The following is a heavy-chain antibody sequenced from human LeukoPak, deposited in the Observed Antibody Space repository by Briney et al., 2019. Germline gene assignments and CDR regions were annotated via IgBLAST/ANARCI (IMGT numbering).Heavy chain of an antibody. Sequence: SETLSLTCAVYGGPFSDYYWSWIRQPPGKGLEWIGEIYHSGSTNYNPSLKSRVTISVDKSKNQFSLKLSSVTAADTAVYYCARGVVVVPAATPRLYYYYGMDVWGQGTTVTVSS. CDR1: GGPFSDYY. CDR3: ARGVVVVPAATPRLYYYYGMDV. CDR2: IYHSGST. V-gene: IGHV4-34*01. J-gene: IGHJ6*02. D-gene: IGHD2-2*01.